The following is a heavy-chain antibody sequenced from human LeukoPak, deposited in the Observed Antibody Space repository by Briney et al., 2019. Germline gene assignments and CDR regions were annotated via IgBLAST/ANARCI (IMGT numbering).Heavy chain of an antibody. CDR1: GFIFTDYG. Sequence: GGSLRLSCAASGFIFTDYGMHWVRQAPGKGLEWLTFIRYDGSDKYYADSVKGRFTISRDNSKNTLYLQMNSLRAEDTAVYYCARAARPYYFDYWGPGTLVIVSS. D-gene: IGHD6-6*01. V-gene: IGHV3-30*02. CDR3: ARAARPYYFDY. CDR2: IRYDGSDK. J-gene: IGHJ4*02.